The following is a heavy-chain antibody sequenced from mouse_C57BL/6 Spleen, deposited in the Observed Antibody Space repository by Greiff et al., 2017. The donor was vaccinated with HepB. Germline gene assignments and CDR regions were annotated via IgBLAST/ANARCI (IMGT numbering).Heavy chain of an antibody. CDR1: GYTFTSYW. CDR3: ARDALDY. Sequence: QVQLKQPGAELVRPGTSVKLSCKASGYTFTSYWMHWVKQRPGQGLEWIGVIDPSDSYTNYNQKFKGKATLTVDTSSSTAYMQLSSLTSEDSAVYYCARDALDYWGQGTTLTVSS. CDR2: IDPSDSYT. J-gene: IGHJ2*01. V-gene: IGHV1-59*01.